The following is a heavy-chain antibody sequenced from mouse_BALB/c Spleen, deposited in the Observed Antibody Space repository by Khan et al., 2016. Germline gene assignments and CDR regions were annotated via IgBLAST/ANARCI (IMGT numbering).Heavy chain of an antibody. Sequence: QVQLKESGAELMKPGASVKISCKATGYTFSNYWIEWVKQRPGHGLAWIGEILPATGSSKYNENFKGKATFTAETSSNTAYMQLSSLTSEDSAVYYCARRERDYVDYWGQGTTLTVSS. J-gene: IGHJ2*01. CDR1: GYTFSNYW. V-gene: IGHV1-9*01. CDR2: ILPATGSS. CDR3: ARRERDYVDY.